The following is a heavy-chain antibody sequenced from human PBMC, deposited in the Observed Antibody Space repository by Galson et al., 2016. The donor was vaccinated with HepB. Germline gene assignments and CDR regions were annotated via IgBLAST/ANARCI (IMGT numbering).Heavy chain of an antibody. CDR3: ARALGTSVDY. CDR2: FYKGGNT. V-gene: IGHV4-59*11. Sequence: SETLSLTCAVSGDSISEHSWSWIRQPPGKGLEWIGYFYKGGNTNYNPSLKSRVTISVDTSKNQFSLRLTSVTAADTAVYYCARALGTSVDYWGQGTLVTVSS. J-gene: IGHJ4*02. D-gene: IGHD3-10*01. CDR1: GDSISEHS.